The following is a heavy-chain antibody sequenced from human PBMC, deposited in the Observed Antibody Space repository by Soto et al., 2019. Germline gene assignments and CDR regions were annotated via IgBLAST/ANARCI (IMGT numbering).Heavy chain of an antibody. CDR1: GYSFTSYW. CDR2: IYPDDSDT. D-gene: IGHD5-12*01. V-gene: IGHV5-51*01. CDR3: ARVYSGPFEY. Sequence: PGESLKISCKGFGYSFTSYWIGWVRQMPGKGLEWMGIIYPDDSDTRYSPSFKGQVTMSADKSISTAYLQWSSLRASDTAIYYCARVYSGPFEYWGQGTLVPVSS. J-gene: IGHJ4*02.